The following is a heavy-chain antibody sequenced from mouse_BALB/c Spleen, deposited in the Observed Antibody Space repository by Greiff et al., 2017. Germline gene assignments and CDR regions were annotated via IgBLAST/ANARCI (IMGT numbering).Heavy chain of an antibody. V-gene: IGHV14-3*02. CDR3: ASYDYDGTWFAY. J-gene: IGHJ3*01. CDR1: GFNIKDTY. CDR2: IDPANGNT. Sequence: VQLQQSGAELVKPGASVKLSCTASGFNIKDTYMHWVKQRPEQGLEWIGRIDPANGNTKYDPKFQGKATITADTSSNTAYLQLGSLTSEDTAVYYCASYDYDGTWFAYWGQGTLVTVSA. D-gene: IGHD2-4*01.